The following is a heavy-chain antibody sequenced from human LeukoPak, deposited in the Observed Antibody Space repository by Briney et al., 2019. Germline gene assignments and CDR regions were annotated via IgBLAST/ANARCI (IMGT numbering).Heavy chain of an antibody. V-gene: IGHV1-2*02. CDR1: RYTLTGYY. CDR2: ISPNSGGT. Sequence: VASVKVSCTASRYTLTGYYMHWGRQAPGQGPEWMGWISPNSGGTNYAQKLQGRVTMTRDTSISTAYMELSRLTSDDTAVYYCARERAPLGRVNFDIWGQGTMVTVSS. CDR3: ARERAPLGRVNFDI. J-gene: IGHJ3*02. D-gene: IGHD3-16*01.